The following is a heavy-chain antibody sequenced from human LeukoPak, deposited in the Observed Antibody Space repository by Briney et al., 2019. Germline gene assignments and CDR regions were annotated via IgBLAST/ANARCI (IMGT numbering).Heavy chain of an antibody. V-gene: IGHV6-1*01. CDR3: ARRSVDGVFDY. CDR1: GDSVSSNSVA. Sequence: SQTLSLTCAISGDSVSSNSVAWNWIRQSPSRGPEWLGRTYYRSRWHNDYALSVKSRMSINTDTSKNQFSLQLNSVTPEDTAVYYCARRSVDGVFDYWGQGTLVTVSS. CDR2: TYYRSRWHN. J-gene: IGHJ4*02. D-gene: IGHD2-8*01.